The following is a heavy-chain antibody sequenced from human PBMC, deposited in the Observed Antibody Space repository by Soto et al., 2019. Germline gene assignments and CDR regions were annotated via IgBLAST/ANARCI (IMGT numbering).Heavy chain of an antibody. D-gene: IGHD1-7*01. V-gene: IGHV6-1*01. CDR1: GDSVSSNNAA. CDR2: TYYRSRWYN. Sequence: QGQLQESGPGLVKPSQTLSLTCAISGDSVSSNNAAWNWIRLSPSRGLEWLARTYYRSRWYNDYAVSVRSRITVNPDTSKTQFSLQLTSVTPEDTAVYYCAGTTSHQWYYMDVWGKGTTVTVSS. CDR3: AGTTSHQWYYMDV. J-gene: IGHJ6*03.